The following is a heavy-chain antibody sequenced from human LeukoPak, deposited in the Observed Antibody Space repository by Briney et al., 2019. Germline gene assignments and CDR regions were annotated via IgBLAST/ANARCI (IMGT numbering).Heavy chain of an antibody. V-gene: IGHV1-8*01. CDR2: MNPNSGNT. J-gene: IGHJ4*02. D-gene: IGHD3-3*01. CDR1: GYTFTNYD. CDR3: ARGITIFGVATLDY. Sequence: GASVKVSCKASGYTFTNYDINWVRQATGQGLEWMGWMNPNSGNTGYAQKFQGRVTMTRNTSISTAYMELSSLRSEDAAVYYCARGITIFGVATLDYWGQGTLVTVSS.